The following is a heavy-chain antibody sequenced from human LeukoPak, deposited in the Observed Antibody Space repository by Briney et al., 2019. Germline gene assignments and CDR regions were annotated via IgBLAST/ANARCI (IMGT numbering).Heavy chain of an antibody. CDR2: INHSGST. J-gene: IGHJ4*02. CDR1: GGSFSGYY. Sequence: PSETLSLTCAVYGGSFSGYYWSWIRQPPGKGLEWIGEINHSGSTNYNPSLKSRVTISVDTSKNQFSLKLSTVTAADTAVYYCAIGIAAASDYWGQGTLVTVSS. CDR3: AIGIAAASDY. V-gene: IGHV4-34*01. D-gene: IGHD6-13*01.